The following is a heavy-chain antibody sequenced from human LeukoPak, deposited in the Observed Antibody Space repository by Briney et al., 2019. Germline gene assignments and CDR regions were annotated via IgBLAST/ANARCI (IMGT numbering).Heavy chain of an antibody. CDR2: IYYSGST. Sequence: SETLSLTCTVSSGSISSSSYYWGWIRQPPGKGLEWIGSIYYSGSTYYNPSLKSRVTISVDTSKNQFSLKLSSVTAADTAVYYCARRETMVRGAKFDYWGQGTLVTVSS. J-gene: IGHJ4*02. CDR1: SGSISSSSYY. CDR3: ARRETMVRGAKFDY. V-gene: IGHV4-39*01. D-gene: IGHD3-10*01.